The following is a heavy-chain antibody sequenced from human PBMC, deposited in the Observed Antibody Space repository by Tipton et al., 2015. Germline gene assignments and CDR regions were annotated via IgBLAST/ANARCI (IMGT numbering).Heavy chain of an antibody. CDR1: GGSISSSSFY. CDR2: IYYSGRT. V-gene: IGHV4-39*07. J-gene: IGHJ4*02. Sequence: TLSLTCSVSGGSISSSSFYWDWIRQPPGKGLEWIGNIYYSGRTYYNPSLKSRVIISVDTSKTQFSLKMSSVTTSDTAVYYCARARGRHGGLFDSGGQGSLVTVSS. D-gene: IGHD4-23*01. CDR3: ARARGRHGGLFDS.